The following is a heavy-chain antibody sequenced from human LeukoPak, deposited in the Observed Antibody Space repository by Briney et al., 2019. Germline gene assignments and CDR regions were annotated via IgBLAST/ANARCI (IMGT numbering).Heavy chain of an antibody. V-gene: IGHV4-30-4*01. D-gene: IGHD4-17*01. CDR1: GGSISSGDYY. J-gene: IGHJ4*02. Sequence: PSETLSLTCTVSGGSISSGDYYWSWIRQPPGKGLEWIGYIYYSGSTYYNPSLKSRVTTSVDTSKNQFSLKLSSVTAADTAVYYCARGRENGDLDYWGQGTLVTVSS. CDR2: IYYSGST. CDR3: ARGRENGDLDY.